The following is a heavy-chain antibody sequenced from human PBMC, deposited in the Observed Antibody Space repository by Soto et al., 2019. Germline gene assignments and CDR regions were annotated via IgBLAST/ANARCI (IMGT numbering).Heavy chain of an antibody. D-gene: IGHD6-13*01. V-gene: IGHV4-39*07. CDR3: ARGSSRWDY. CDR2: IYYSGST. J-gene: IGHJ4*02. Sequence: SETLSLTCTVSGGSISSSSYYWGWIRQPPGKGLEWIGSIYYSGSTYYNPSLKSRVTMSVDTSKNQFSLRLSSVTAADSAMYCCARGSSRWDYWGQGTLVTVSS. CDR1: GGSISSSSYY.